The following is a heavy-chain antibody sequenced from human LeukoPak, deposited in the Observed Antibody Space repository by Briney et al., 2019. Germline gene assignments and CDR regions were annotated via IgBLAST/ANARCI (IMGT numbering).Heavy chain of an antibody. CDR1: GGTFSSYA. J-gene: IGHJ4*02. CDR3: ARAGDIVVVPAAIPYFDY. Sequence: SVKVSCKASGGTFSSYAISWVRQAPGQGLEWMGGIIPIFGTANYAQKFQGRVTITADESTSTAYMELSSLRSEDTAVYYCARAGDIVVVPAAIPYFDYWGQGTLVTVSS. V-gene: IGHV1-69*13. CDR2: IIPIFGTA. D-gene: IGHD2-2*01.